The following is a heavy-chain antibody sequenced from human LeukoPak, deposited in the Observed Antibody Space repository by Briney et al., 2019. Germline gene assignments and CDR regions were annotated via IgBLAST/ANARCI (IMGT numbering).Heavy chain of an antibody. CDR2: ISYDGSNK. D-gene: IGHD5-24*01. J-gene: IGHJ4*02. CDR3: ARDRGRDGYNGVGY. CDR1: GFTFSSYA. V-gene: IGHV3-30-3*01. Sequence: GGSLRLSCAASGFTFSSYAMHWVRQAPGKGLEWVAVISYDGSNKYYADSVKGRFTISRDNSKNTLYLQMNSLRAEDTAVYYCARDRGRDGYNGVGYWGQGTLVTVSS.